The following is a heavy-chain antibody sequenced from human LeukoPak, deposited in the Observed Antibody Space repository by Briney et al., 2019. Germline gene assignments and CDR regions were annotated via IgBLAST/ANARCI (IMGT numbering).Heavy chain of an antibody. Sequence: GGSLRLSCTASGFTFGDYAMSWVRQAPGKGLEWVGFIRSKAYGETTEYAASVKGRFTISRDDSKSIAYLQMNSLKTEDTAVYYCTRDYDFWSGRTLNYFDYWGQGTLVTVSS. CDR2: IRSKAYGETT. D-gene: IGHD3-3*01. J-gene: IGHJ4*02. CDR1: GFTFGDYA. V-gene: IGHV3-49*04. CDR3: TRDYDFWSGRTLNYFDY.